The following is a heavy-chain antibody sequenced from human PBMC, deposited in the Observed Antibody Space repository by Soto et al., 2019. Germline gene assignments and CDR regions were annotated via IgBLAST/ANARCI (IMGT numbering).Heavy chain of an antibody. J-gene: IGHJ4*02. CDR2: IYYSGST. CDR1: GGSISSTSYY. CDR3: ARLGVRGVIITFFDY. D-gene: IGHD3-10*01. V-gene: IGHV4-39*01. Sequence: ETLSLTCTVSGGSISSTSYYWGWIRQPPGKGLEWIGSIYYSGSTYYNPSLKSRVTVSVDTSKNQFSLKLSSVTAADTAVFYCARLGVRGVIITFFDYWGQGTLVTVSS.